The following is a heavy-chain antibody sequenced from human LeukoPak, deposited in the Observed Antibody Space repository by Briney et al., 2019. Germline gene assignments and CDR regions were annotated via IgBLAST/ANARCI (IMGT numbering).Heavy chain of an antibody. CDR1: GFTFSSYA. CDR2: INSDGSTT. CDR3: ARAEYSSSSSSFDY. V-gene: IGHV3-74*03. J-gene: IGHJ4*02. Sequence: GGSLRLSCAASGFTFSSYAMSWVRQAPGKGLVWVSRINSDGSTTTYADSVKGRFTISRDNAKNTLYLQMNSLRAEDTAVYYCARAEYSSSSSSFDYWGQGTLVTVSS. D-gene: IGHD6-6*01.